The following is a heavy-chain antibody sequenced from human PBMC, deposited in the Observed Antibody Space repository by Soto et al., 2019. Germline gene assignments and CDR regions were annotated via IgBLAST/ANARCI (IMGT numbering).Heavy chain of an antibody. CDR1: GFTFSSYW. D-gene: IGHD3-22*01. CDR2: INSNGRST. V-gene: IGHV3-74*01. CDR3: VRDYYDSSSYLNWFDP. Sequence: GGSLRLSCAVSGFTFSSYWMHWVRQAPGKGLVWVSRINSNGRSTSYADCVKGRFTISRDNAKNTLYLQMNSLRAEDTAVYYCVRDYYDSSSYLNWFDPWGQGTLVSVSS. J-gene: IGHJ5*02.